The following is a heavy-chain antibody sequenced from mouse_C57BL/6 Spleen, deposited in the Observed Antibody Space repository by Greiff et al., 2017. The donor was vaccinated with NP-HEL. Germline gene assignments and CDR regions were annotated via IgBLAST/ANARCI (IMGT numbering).Heavy chain of an antibody. V-gene: IGHV1-82*01. Sequence: VQLQQSGPELVKPGASVKISCKASGYAFSSSWMNWVKQRPGKGLEWIGRIYPGDGDTNYNGKFKGKATLTADKSSSTAYMQLSSLTSEDSAVYFCARIYYDYPDYFDYWGQGTTLTVSS. CDR3: ARIYYDYPDYFDY. CDR2: IYPGDGDT. D-gene: IGHD2-4*01. CDR1: GYAFSSSW. J-gene: IGHJ2*01.